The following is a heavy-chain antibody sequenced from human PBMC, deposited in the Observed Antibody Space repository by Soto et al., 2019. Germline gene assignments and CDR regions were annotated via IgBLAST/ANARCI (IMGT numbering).Heavy chain of an antibody. V-gene: IGHV1-2*04. CDR3: VTSRVSIAVAGETEYYFDY. J-gene: IGHJ4*01. D-gene: IGHD6-19*01. Sequence: ASVKVSCKASGYTFTGYYIHWVRQAPGQGLEWMGWVNPNSGGTNYAQKFQGWVTMTRDTSISTAYMELSRLRSDDTAVYYCVTSRVSIAVAGETEYYFDYWG. CDR2: VNPNSGGT. CDR1: GYTFTGYY.